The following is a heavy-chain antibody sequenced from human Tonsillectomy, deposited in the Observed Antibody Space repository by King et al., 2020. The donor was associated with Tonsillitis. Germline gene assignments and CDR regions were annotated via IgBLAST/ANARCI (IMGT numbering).Heavy chain of an antibody. J-gene: IGHJ4*02. V-gene: IGHV4-59*02. D-gene: IGHD3-10*01. CDR3: ARSSAYVIEY. CDR1: GDSVSSSY. Sequence: VQLQESGPGLVKPSETLSLTCTVSGDSVSSSYWSWIRQPPGKGLEWGGYIYYTGSTGYNPSLNNRVTISLDRSKNQFSLKLTSVTAADTAVYFCARSSAYVIEYWGQGTLVTVSS. CDR2: IYYTGST.